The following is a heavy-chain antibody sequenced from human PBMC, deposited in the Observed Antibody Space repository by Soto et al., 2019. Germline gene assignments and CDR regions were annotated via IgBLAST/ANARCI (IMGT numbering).Heavy chain of an antibody. V-gene: IGHV3-23*01. Sequence: GGSLRLSCAASGFTINPYWMSWVRQAPGKGLEWVSGISGGTGTTHYADSVKGRFTISRDNSKNTVYLQMNSLRAEDTALYYCATVLSAAFDIWGQGTMVTVSS. CDR1: GFTINPYW. J-gene: IGHJ3*02. CDR2: ISGGTGTT. CDR3: ATVLSAAFDI.